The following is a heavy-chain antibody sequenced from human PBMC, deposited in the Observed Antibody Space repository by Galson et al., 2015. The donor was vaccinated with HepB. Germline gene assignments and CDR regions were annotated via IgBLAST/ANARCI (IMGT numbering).Heavy chain of an antibody. Sequence: SVKVSCKASGYTFTSYGISWVRQAPGQGLEWMGGIIPIFGTANYAQKFQGRVTITADESTSTAYMELSSLRSEDTAVYYCARDTTVPTGVWGQGTLVTVSS. CDR2: IIPIFGTA. CDR1: GYTFTSYG. V-gene: IGHV1-69*13. CDR3: ARDTTVPTGV. J-gene: IGHJ4*02. D-gene: IGHD4-17*01.